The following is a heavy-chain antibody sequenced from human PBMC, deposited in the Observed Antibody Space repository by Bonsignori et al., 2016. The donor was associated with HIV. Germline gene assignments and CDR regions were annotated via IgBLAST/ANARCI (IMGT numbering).Heavy chain of an antibody. CDR3: ARDAASSGIRFDP. Sequence: WIRQPPGKGLGVGFQGISSSGGTTIYYADSVKGRFTISRDNAKNSLYLQMNSLRVEDTAVYYCARDAASSGIRFDPWGQGTLVTVSS. CDR2: ISSSGGTTI. J-gene: IGHJ5*01. V-gene: IGHV3-11*01. D-gene: IGHD2-15*01.